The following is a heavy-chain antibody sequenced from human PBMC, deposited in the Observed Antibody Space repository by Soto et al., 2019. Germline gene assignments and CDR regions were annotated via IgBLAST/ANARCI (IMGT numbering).Heavy chain of an antibody. Sequence: QVQLVESGGGVVQPGRSLRLSCAASGFTFSSYAMHWVRQAPGKGLEWVAVISYDGSNKYYADSVKGRFTLSRDNSKNTLYLQMNSLRAEDTAVYYCGRGSGTVYMFLDWYFDLWGRGTLVTVSS. CDR3: GRGSGTVYMFLDWYFDL. V-gene: IGHV3-30-3*01. J-gene: IGHJ2*01. D-gene: IGHD3-10*01. CDR2: ISYDGSNK. CDR1: GFTFSSYA.